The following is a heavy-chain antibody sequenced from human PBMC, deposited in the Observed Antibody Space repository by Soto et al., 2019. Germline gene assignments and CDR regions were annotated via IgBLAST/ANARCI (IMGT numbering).Heavy chain of an antibody. Sequence: SQTLSLRCAVSRDSISSDNRWNSVRYMQGKGLERIGENHHSGNSNHKPSLKSRVIISVDKSKNQFSLNLSSVTDADTAVYYCARGERQQQRDYWGQGTLVTVS. V-gene: IGHV4-4*02. CDR2: NHHSGNS. CDR1: RDSISSDNR. J-gene: IGHJ4*02. D-gene: IGHD6-25*01. CDR3: ARGERQQQRDY.